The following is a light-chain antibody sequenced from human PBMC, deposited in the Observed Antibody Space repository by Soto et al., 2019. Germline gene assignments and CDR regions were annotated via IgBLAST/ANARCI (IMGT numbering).Light chain of an antibody. J-gene: IGKJ5*01. CDR1: QSVSSSA. Sequence: EIVLTQSPGTLSLSPGERATLSCRASQSVSSSALAWYQQRRGQAPRRLIHGASSRATGIPDRFSGSGSGTDFTLTISRLEPEDFAVYYCQQYNNWPLTFGQGTRLEIK. CDR2: GAS. V-gene: IGKV3-20*01. CDR3: QQYNNWPLT.